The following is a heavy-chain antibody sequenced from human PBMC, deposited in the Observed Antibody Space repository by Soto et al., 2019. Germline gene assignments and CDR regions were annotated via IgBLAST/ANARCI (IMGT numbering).Heavy chain of an antibody. J-gene: IGHJ6*02. V-gene: IGHV1-2*04. CDR3: ARGDSTDCSNGVCSFFYNHDMDV. Sequence: QVQLVQSGAEVKKPGGSVKVSCKASGYSFTDFHIHWLRQAPGQGLQRLGRINPESGGTSTAQKFQGWVTMTTDTSISTASMELTRLTSDDTAIYYCARGDSTDCSNGVCSFFYNHDMDVWGQGTTVTVSS. D-gene: IGHD2-8*01. CDR2: INPESGGT. CDR1: GYSFTDFH.